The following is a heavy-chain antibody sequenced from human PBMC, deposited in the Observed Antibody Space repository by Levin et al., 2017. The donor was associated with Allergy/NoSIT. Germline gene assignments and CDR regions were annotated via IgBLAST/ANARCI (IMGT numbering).Heavy chain of an antibody. Sequence: AASVKVSCKASGYTLSNYAIHWVRQAPGQRLEWMGWRNAANGNTEYSQVFQGRVTITRDTSANTVYMELSSLRSEDMAVYYCVRGFDAGAWLFDYWGQGTLVIVSS. J-gene: IGHJ4*02. CDR2: RNAANGNT. CDR3: VRGFDAGAWLFDY. D-gene: IGHD3-10*01. CDR1: GYTLSNYA. V-gene: IGHV1-3*02.